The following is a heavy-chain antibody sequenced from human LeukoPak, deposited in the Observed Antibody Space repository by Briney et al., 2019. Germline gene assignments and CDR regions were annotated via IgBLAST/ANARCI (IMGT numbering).Heavy chain of an antibody. Sequence: GGSLRLFCAASGFTFSSYAMSWVRQAPGKGLEWLTFISYDASVNCYADSVKGRFTVSRDNSKNTLYLQINSLRLEDTAVYFCATEVNWGHDAFDIWGQGTMVTVSS. V-gene: IGHV3-30*03. D-gene: IGHD7-27*01. CDR3: ATEVNWGHDAFDI. J-gene: IGHJ3*02. CDR2: ISYDASVN. CDR1: GFTFSSYA.